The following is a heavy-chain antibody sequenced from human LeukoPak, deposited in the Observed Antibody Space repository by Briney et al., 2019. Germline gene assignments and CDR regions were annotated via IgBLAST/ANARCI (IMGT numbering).Heavy chain of an antibody. CDR2: IGTGGDT. D-gene: IGHD3-10*01. V-gene: IGHV3-13*01. CDR1: GFSFDNYD. CDR3: VRDYGPGGFGP. Sequence: GGSLRLSCAVSGFSFDNYDMHWARQISGEGLEWVAAIGTGGDTYYRDTVKGRFTISRGNAKNSLYLQMNSLRVGDTAVYYCVRDYGPGGFGPWGQGALVTVSS. J-gene: IGHJ5*02.